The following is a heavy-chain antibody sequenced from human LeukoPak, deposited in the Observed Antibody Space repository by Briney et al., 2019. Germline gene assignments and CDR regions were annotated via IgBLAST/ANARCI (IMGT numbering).Heavy chain of an antibody. CDR2: ISSSSSYI. CDR3: ARDGGIRYYFDY. V-gene: IGHV3-21*01. J-gene: IGHJ4*02. D-gene: IGHD3-3*01. CDR1: GFTFSSYA. Sequence: GGSLRLSCGASGFTFSSYAMTWVRQAPGKGLEWVSSISSSSSYIYYADSVKGRFTISRDNAKNSLYLQMNSLRAEDTAVYYCARDGGIRYYFDYWGQGTLVTVSS.